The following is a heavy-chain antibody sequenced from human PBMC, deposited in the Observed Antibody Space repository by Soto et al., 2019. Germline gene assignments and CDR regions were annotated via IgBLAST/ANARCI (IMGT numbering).Heavy chain of an antibody. CDR3: ARAYSSSRPLDY. D-gene: IGHD6-6*01. CDR2: INHSGST. J-gene: IGHJ4*02. CDR1: GGSFSGYY. Sequence: SETLSLTCAVYGGSFSGYYWSWIRQPPGKGLEWIGEINHSGSTNYNPSIKSRVTISVDTSKNQFSLKLSSVTAADTAVYYCARAYSSSRPLDYWGQGTLVTVSS. V-gene: IGHV4-34*01.